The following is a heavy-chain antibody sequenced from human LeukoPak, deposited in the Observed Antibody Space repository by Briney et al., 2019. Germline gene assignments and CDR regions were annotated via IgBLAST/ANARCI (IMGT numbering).Heavy chain of an antibody. V-gene: IGHV3-48*04. CDR2: SSTSGSTI. Sequence: GGSLRLSCAASGFTFSSYWMHWVRQAPGKGLEWVSSSSTSGSTIYYADSVKGRFTISTDNAKSSLYLQMNSLRAEDTAVYYCARRATYYGMDVWGQGTTVTVSS. J-gene: IGHJ6*02. CDR1: GFTFSSYW. CDR3: ARRATYYGMDV.